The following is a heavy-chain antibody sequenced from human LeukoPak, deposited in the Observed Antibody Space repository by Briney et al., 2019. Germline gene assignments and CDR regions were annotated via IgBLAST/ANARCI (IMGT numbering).Heavy chain of an antibody. CDR2: IYSGGST. Sequence: AGGSLRLSCAASGFTVSSNYMSWVRQAPGKGLEWVSVIYSGGSTYYADSVKGRFTISRDNSKNTLYLQMNSLRAEDTAVYYCAREEYDSSSSPYDYWGQGTLVTVSS. CDR1: GFTVSSNY. D-gene: IGHD6-6*01. V-gene: IGHV3-53*05. J-gene: IGHJ4*02. CDR3: AREEYDSSSSPYDY.